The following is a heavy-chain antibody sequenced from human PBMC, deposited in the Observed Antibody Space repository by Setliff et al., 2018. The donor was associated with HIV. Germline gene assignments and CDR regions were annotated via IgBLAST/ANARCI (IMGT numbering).Heavy chain of an antibody. CDR3: ARVRLTMIMMVDYFDQ. J-gene: IGHJ4*02. CDR1: GGSISGYY. D-gene: IGHD3-22*01. Sequence: SETLSLTCTVSGGSISGYYWSWIRQPPGKGLEWIGYIYTSGSTNYNPSLKSRVTMSIDTSKDQFSLNLKSVTAADTAAYYCARVRLTMIMMVDYFDQWGQGTLVTVSS. V-gene: IGHV4-4*09. CDR2: IYTSGST.